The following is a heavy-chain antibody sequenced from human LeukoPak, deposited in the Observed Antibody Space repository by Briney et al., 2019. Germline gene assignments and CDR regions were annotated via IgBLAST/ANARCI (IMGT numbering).Heavy chain of an antibody. D-gene: IGHD3-10*01. CDR1: GFTFDDYA. Sequence: GRSLRLSCAASGFTFDDYAMHWVRQAPGKGLEWVSGISWNSGSIGYADSVKGRFTISRDNAKNSLYLQMNSLRAEDTALYYCAKAGSSLPDFDYWGQGTLATVSS. V-gene: IGHV3-9*01. CDR3: AKAGSSLPDFDY. CDR2: ISWNSGSI. J-gene: IGHJ4*02.